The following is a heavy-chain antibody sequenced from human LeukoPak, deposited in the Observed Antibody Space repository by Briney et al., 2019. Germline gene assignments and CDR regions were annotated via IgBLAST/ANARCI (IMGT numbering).Heavy chain of an antibody. CDR2: IYPGDSDT. D-gene: IGHD3-10*01. Sequence: GESLKISCKGSGYSFTSYWIGWVRQMPGKGLEWMGIIYPGDSDTRYSPSFQGQVTISADKSISTAYLQWSSLKASDTAMYYCARGSLPERLWFGELQYYYYMDVWGKGTTVTVSS. J-gene: IGHJ6*03. CDR1: GYSFTSYW. CDR3: ARGSLPERLWFGELQYYYYMDV. V-gene: IGHV5-51*01.